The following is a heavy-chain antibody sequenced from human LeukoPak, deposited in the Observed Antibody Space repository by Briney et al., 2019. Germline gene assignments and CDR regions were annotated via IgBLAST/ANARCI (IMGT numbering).Heavy chain of an antibody. CDR3: GTQDGNFHWDS. J-gene: IGHJ4*02. D-gene: IGHD3-9*01. CDR2: IYLRDFHI. Sequence: GESLKISCKASEYIFSTHWIGWVRQMPGKGLEWMGIIYLRDFHIKYSPSFQGQVTISAGRSINSAHLQWSSLKASDSAIYCTGTQDGNFHWDSWGQGTLVTVSS. V-gene: IGHV5-51*01. CDR1: EYIFSTHW.